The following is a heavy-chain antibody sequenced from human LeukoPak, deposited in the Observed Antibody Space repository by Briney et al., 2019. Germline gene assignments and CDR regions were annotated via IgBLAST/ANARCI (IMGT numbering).Heavy chain of an antibody. CDR1: GFTVSSNY. CDR2: LYSGGST. J-gene: IGHJ4*02. CDR3: ARDDSSGYYHFRL. V-gene: IGHV3-53*01. D-gene: IGHD3-22*01. Sequence: PGGSLRLSCAASGFTVSSNYMNWVRQAPGKGLEWVSVLYSGGSTYYADSVKGRFTISRDNSKNTLYLQMDSLRVEDTAVYYCARDDSSGYYHFRLWGQGTLVTVSS.